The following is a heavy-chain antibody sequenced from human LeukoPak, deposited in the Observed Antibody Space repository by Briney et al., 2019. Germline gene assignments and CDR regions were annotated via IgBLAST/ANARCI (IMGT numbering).Heavy chain of an antibody. J-gene: IGHJ5*02. Sequence: SETLSLTCTVSGGSISSYYWSWIRQPAGKGLEWIGRIYTSGSTNYNPSLKSRVTMSVDTSKNQFSLKLSSVTAADTAVYYCARGETYGSGSYFSNWFDPWGQGTLVTVSS. CDR2: IYTSGST. V-gene: IGHV4-4*07. CDR1: GGSISSYY. D-gene: IGHD3-10*01. CDR3: ARGETYGSGSYFSNWFDP.